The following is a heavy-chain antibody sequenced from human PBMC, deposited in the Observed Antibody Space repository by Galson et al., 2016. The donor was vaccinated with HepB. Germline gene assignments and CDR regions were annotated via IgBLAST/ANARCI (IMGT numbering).Heavy chain of an antibody. J-gene: IGHJ6*02. D-gene: IGHD5-18*01. CDR1: GFTFSNYG. CDR3: ARGGYSYDTQGGYYDDYGMDG. Sequence: SLRLSCAASGFTFSNYGVHWVRQAPGKGLEWVTLIWYDGTNKYYADSVKGRFTISRDNSKNTLYLQMNSLRAEDTAVYYCARGGYSYDTQGGYYDDYGMDGWGQGTTVTVSS. V-gene: IGHV3-33*01. CDR2: IWYDGTNK.